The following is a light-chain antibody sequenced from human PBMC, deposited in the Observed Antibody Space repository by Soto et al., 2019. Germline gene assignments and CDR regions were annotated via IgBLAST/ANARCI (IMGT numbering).Light chain of an antibody. Sequence: IQMTQSPSSLSASVGDRVTITCRASQDIANYLAWYQHKPGKVPNLLIYAASTLQSGVPSRFSGGGSGTDFTLTISSLQPEDVATYYCQKYNSAPRTFGQGTKVDIK. CDR1: QDIANY. V-gene: IGKV1-27*01. CDR3: QKYNSAPRT. J-gene: IGKJ1*01. CDR2: AAS.